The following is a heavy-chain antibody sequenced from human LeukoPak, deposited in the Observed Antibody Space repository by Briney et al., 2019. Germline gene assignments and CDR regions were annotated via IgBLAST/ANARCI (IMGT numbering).Heavy chain of an antibody. J-gene: IGHJ4*02. Sequence: GGSLRLSCAASGFTFSSYWMSWVRQAPGKGLEWVANIKQDGSEKYYVDSVKGRFTISRDNAKNSLYLQMNSLRAEDTAVYYCTTQQYSSGWYRDFDYWGQGTLVTVSS. CDR3: TTQQYSSGWYRDFDY. CDR1: GFTFSSYW. V-gene: IGHV3-7*01. D-gene: IGHD6-19*01. CDR2: IKQDGSEK.